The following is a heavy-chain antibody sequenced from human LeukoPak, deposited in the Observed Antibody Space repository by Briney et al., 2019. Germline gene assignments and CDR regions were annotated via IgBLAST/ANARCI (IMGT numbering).Heavy chain of an antibody. CDR2: INHSGST. V-gene: IGHV4-34*01. J-gene: IGHJ4*02. CDR1: GGSFSGYY. D-gene: IGHD3-22*01. CDR3: ARTYYYDSSGYYPYYFDY. Sequence: PSETLSLTCAVYGGSFSGYYWSWIRQPPGKGLEWIGEINHSGSTNYNPSLKSRVTISVDTSKNQFSLKLSSVTAADTAVYYCARTYYYDSSGYYPYYFDYWGQGTLVTVSS.